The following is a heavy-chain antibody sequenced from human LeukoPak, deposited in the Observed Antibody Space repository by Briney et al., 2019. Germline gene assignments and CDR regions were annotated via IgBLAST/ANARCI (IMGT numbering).Heavy chain of an antibody. V-gene: IGHV4-34*01. J-gene: IGHJ2*01. D-gene: IGHD6-19*01. Sequence: SETLSLTCAVYGVSFSGYYWSWIRQPPGKGLEWIGEINHSGSTNYNPSLKSRVTISVDTSKNQFSLRLSSVTAADTAVYYCARVLEGSSGQHWYFDLWGRGTLVTVSS. CDR3: ARVLEGSSGQHWYFDL. CDR1: GVSFSGYY. CDR2: INHSGST.